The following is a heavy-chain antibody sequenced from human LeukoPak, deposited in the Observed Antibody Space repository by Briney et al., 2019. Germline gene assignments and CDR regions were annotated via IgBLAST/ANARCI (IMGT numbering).Heavy chain of an antibody. D-gene: IGHD3-22*01. CDR2: IWYDGGNK. CDR3: AAFALNYDSSGYSDAFDI. CDR1: GFTFSSYG. J-gene: IGHJ3*02. Sequence: GRSLRLSCAASGFTFSSYGMHWVRQAPGKGLEWVAVIWYDGGNKYYADSVKGRFTISRDNSKNTLYLQMNSLRAEDTAVYYCAAFALNYDSSGYSDAFDIWGQGTMVTVSS. V-gene: IGHV3-33*01.